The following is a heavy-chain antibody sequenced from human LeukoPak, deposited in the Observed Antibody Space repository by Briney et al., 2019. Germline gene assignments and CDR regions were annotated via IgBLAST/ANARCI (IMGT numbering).Heavy chain of an antibody. CDR3: AKGKLVPAALFDY. D-gene: IGHD2-2*01. CDR2: TSGSGDST. J-gene: IGHJ4*02. Sequence: PGGSLRLSCAASGFTFSGYAMTWVRQAPGKGLEWVSTTSGSGDSTHYADSVKGRFTISRDNSKNTQYLQVNSLRAEDTAVYYCAKGKLVPAALFDYWGQGTLVTVSS. CDR1: GFTFSGYA. V-gene: IGHV3-23*01.